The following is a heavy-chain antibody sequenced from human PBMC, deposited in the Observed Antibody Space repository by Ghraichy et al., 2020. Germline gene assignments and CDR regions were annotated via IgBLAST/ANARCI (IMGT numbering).Heavy chain of an antibody. CDR1: GYTFTAYY. V-gene: IGHV1-2*02. Sequence: ASVKVSCKASGYTFTAYYMHWVRQAPGQGLEWMGWINPNSGGTNYAQKFQGRVTMTRDTSISTAYMELSRLRSDDTAVYYCARDRVYGDYVGNWFDPWGQGTLVNVSA. D-gene: IGHD4-17*01. J-gene: IGHJ5*02. CDR2: INPNSGGT. CDR3: ARDRVYGDYVGNWFDP.